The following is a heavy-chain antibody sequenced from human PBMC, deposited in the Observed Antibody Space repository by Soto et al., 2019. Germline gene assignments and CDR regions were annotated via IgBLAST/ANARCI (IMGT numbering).Heavy chain of an antibody. D-gene: IGHD3-10*02. CDR3: ARLIGITMIGY. CDR2: IYYSGST. J-gene: IGHJ4*02. V-gene: IGHV4-39*01. Sequence: QLQLQESGPGLVKPSETLSLTCTVSGGSISSSSYYWGWIRQPPGKGLEWIGSIYYSGSTYYNPSLKSRVTISVDTSKNQFSLKLSSVTAADTAVYYCARLIGITMIGYWGQGTLVTVSS. CDR1: GGSISSSSYY.